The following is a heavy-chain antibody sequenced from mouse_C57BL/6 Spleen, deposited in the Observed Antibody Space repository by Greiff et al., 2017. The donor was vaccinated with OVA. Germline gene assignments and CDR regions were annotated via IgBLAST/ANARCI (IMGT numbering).Heavy chain of an antibody. D-gene: IGHD1-1*01. V-gene: IGHV3-6*01. CDR3: ARGGYGSRDAMDY. J-gene: IGHJ4*01. Sequence: EVKVEESGPGLVKPSQSLSLTCSVTGYSITSGYYWNWIRQFPGNKLEWMGYISYDGSNNYNPSLKNRISITRDTSKNQFFLKLNSVTTEDTATYYCARGGYGSRDAMDYWGQGTSVTVSS. CDR1: GYSITSGYY. CDR2: ISYDGSN.